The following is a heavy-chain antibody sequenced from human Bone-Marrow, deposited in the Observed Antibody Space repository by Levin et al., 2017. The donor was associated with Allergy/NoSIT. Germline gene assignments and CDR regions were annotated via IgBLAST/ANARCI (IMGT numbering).Heavy chain of an antibody. V-gene: IGHV3-9*01. J-gene: IGHJ4*02. CDR2: ISWNSGNI. D-gene: IGHD5/OR15-5a*01. Sequence: LSLTCAAYGFTFDDHVMHWVRQAPGKGLEWVSGISWNSGNIGYADSVKGRFTISRDNAKNSLYLEMNSLRPEDTALYYCARDIKSTIPYFFDYWGQGTLVTVSS. CDR3: ARDIKSTIPYFFDY. CDR1: GFTFDDHV.